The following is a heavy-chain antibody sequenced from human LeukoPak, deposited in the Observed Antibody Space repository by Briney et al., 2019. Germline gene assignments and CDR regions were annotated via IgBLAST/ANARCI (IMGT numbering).Heavy chain of an antibody. D-gene: IGHD4-23*01. CDR1: GFTFSDHG. CDR2: IWGDGNRQ. V-gene: IGHV3-33*01. Sequence: PGRSLRLSCAASGFTFSDHGMHWVRQTPGKGLEWVAGIWGDGNRQYYTESVRGRFTISRDNSRNAAYLEMSSLRVDDTAIYYCARGRWIDCWGQGALVTVSS. J-gene: IGHJ4*02. CDR3: ARGRWIDC.